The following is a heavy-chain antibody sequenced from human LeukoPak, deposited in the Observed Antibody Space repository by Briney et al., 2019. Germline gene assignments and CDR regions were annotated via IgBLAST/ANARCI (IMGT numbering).Heavy chain of an antibody. V-gene: IGHV3-23*01. Sequence: GGSLRLSCAASGFTFSSYGMSWVRQAPGKGLEWVSSISGSGGNTYYTDSVKGRFTISRDNSKNTLYLQMNSLRAEDTAVYYCAKAGDSSGYYYSPFDYWGQGTLVTVSS. CDR3: AKAGDSSGYYYSPFDY. CDR1: GFTFSSYG. CDR2: ISGSGGNT. D-gene: IGHD3-22*01. J-gene: IGHJ4*02.